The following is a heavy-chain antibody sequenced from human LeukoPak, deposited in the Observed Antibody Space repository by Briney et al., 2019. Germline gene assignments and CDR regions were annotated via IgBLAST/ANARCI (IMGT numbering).Heavy chain of an antibody. CDR3: ARETGSLVIGAAAGPWNY. CDR1: GYTFSSYY. CDR2: INPSGDTT. Sequence: GASVKVSCKASGYTFSSYYMHWVRQAPGQGLEWMGIINPSGDTTSYAQKFQDRVTMTRDTSTSTVYMELSSLRSEDTAVYYCARETGSLVIGAAAGPWNYWGQGTLVTVSS. D-gene: IGHD6-13*01. V-gene: IGHV1-46*01. J-gene: IGHJ4*02.